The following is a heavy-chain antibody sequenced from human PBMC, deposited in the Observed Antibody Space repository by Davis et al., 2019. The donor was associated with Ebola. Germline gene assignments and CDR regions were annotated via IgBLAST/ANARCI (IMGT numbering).Heavy chain of an antibody. J-gene: IGHJ4*02. CDR3: VRARRGAGGGRYDY. CDR1: GFTFSSYS. V-gene: IGHV3-48*04. CDR2: ISPSEIK. D-gene: IGHD2-15*01. Sequence: GESLKTSCAASGFTFSSYSMNWLREAPGRGLEWLAYISPSEIKYYAESVKGRFSISRDNAKTSLFLQMSSMRAEDTAVYYCVRARRGAGGGRYDYWGQGTLVTVSS.